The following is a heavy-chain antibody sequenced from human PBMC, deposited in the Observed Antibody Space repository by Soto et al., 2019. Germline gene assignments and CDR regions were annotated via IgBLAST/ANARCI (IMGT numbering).Heavy chain of an antibody. J-gene: IGHJ4*02. CDR2: IYYSGST. D-gene: IGHD5-18*01. CDR1: GGSISSYY. CDR3: ARFPRGYSYGXFDY. V-gene: IGHV4-59*01. Sequence: SETLSLTCTVSGGSISSYYWSWIRQPPGKGLEWIGYIYYSGSTNYNPSLKSRVTISVDTSKNQFSLKLSSVTAADTAVYYCARFPRGYSYGXFDYWGQGTLVTVSS.